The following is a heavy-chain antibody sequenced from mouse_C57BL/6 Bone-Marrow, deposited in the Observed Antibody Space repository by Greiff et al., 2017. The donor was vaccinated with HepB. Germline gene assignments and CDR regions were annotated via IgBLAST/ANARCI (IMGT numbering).Heavy chain of an antibody. D-gene: IGHD1-1*01. CDR2: IDPSDSYT. J-gene: IGHJ2*01. CDR1: GYTFTSYW. CDR3: ARDGSITTVVATNFDY. V-gene: IGHV1-50*01. Sequence: VKLQQPGAELVEPGASVKLSCKASGYTFTSYWMQWVKQRPGQGLEWIGEIDPSDSYTNYNQKFKGKATLTVDTSSSTAYMQLSSLTSEDSAVYYCARDGSITTVVATNFDYWGQGTTLTVSS.